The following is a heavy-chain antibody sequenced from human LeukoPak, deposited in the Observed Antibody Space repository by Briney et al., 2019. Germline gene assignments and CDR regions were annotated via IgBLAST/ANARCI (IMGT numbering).Heavy chain of an antibody. V-gene: IGHV4-39*01. D-gene: IGHD3-3*01. Sequence: SETLSLXCTVSGGSISSSSYYWGWIRQPPGKGLEWIGSIYYSGSTYYNPSLKSRVTISVDTSKNQFSLKLSSVTAADTAVYYCARHYYDFWSGYLDWFDPWGQGTLVTVSS. CDR1: GGSISSSSYY. CDR2: IYYSGST. CDR3: ARHYYDFWSGYLDWFDP. J-gene: IGHJ5*02.